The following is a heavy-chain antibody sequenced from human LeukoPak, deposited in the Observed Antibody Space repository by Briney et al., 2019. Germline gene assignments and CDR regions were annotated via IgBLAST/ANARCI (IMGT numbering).Heavy chain of an antibody. CDR2: ISYDGSNK. Sequence: PGRSLRLSCAASGFTFSSYAMHWVRQAPGKGLEWVAVISYDGSNKYYADSVKGRFTISRDNSKNTLYLQMNSLRAEDTAVYYCARDPRITGTTGPHHYYYYYMDVWGKGTTVTVSS. CDR3: ARDPRITGTTGPHHYYYYYMDV. D-gene: IGHD1-7*01. J-gene: IGHJ6*03. CDR1: GFTFSSYA. V-gene: IGHV3-30-3*01.